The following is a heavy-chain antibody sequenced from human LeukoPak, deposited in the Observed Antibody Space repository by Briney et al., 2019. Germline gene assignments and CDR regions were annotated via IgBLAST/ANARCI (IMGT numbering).Heavy chain of an antibody. D-gene: IGHD3-3*01. CDR2: INGGNGNT. CDR1: GYTFITHG. J-gene: IGHJ6*02. CDR3: ARDDLGTYHYYGMDF. Sequence: ASVKVSCKASGYTFITHGMHWVRQAPGQRLEWMGWINGGNGNTKYSQKFQGRVTITRDTSASTAYMELSSLRSEDMAVYYCARDDLGTYHYYGMDFWGQGTTVTVSS. V-gene: IGHV1-3*01.